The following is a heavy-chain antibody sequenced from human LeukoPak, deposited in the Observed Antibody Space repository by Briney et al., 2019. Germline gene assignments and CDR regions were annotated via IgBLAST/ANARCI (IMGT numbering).Heavy chain of an antibody. D-gene: IGHD3-22*01. Sequence: GGSLRLSCAASGFTFSSYWMHWVRQAPGKGLVWVSRINSDGSSTSYADSVKGRFTISRDNSKNTLYLQMNSLRAEDTAVYYCAKALRPTYYYDSSGYPDAFDIWGQGTMVTVSS. J-gene: IGHJ3*02. CDR2: INSDGSST. CDR3: AKALRPTYYYDSSGYPDAFDI. V-gene: IGHV3-74*01. CDR1: GFTFSSYW.